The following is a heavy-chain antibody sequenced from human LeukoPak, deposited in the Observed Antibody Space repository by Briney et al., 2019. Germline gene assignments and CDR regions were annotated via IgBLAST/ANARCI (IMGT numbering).Heavy chain of an antibody. CDR1: GGSISSGDYY. J-gene: IGHJ4*02. CDR2: IYYSGST. V-gene: IGHV4-30-4*01. CDR3: ARGDYYDSSGYYYDY. Sequence: SQTLSHTRTVSGGSISSGDYYWSWIRQPPGKGLEWIGYIYYSGSTYYNPSLKSRVTISVDTSKNQFSLKLSSVTAADTAVYYCARGDYYDSSGYYYDYWGQGTLVTVSS. D-gene: IGHD3-22*01.